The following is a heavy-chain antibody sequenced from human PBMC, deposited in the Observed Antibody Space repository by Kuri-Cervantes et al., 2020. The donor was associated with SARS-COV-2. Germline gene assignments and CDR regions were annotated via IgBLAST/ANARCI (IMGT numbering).Heavy chain of an antibody. Sequence: GGSLRLSCAASGFTFSSYWMSWVRQAPGKGLEWVANIKQDGSEKYYVDSVKGRFTISRDNAKNSLYLQMNSLRAEDTAVYYCARETYSGSFNFDYWGQGTLVTVSS. CDR3: ARETYSGSFNFDY. CDR1: GFTFSSYW. J-gene: IGHJ4*02. CDR2: IKQDGSEK. V-gene: IGHV3-7*01. D-gene: IGHD1-26*01.